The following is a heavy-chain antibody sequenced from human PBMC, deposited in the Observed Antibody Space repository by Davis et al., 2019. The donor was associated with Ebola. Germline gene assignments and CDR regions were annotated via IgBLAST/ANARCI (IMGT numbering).Heavy chain of an antibody. CDR3: ARDDKGGRWSWFDP. CDR2: ISAYHVNT. D-gene: IGHD4-23*01. J-gene: IGHJ5*02. V-gene: IGHV1-18*01. CDR1: RYTFTSYG. Sequence: SVTVPRKPSRYTFTSYGIIWLRQAPGHGLEWTGWISAYHVNTNHAQKLQARVTMPTDASTSTASMELGSLRSDDTAVYYCARDDKGGRWSWFDPWGQGTLVTVSS.